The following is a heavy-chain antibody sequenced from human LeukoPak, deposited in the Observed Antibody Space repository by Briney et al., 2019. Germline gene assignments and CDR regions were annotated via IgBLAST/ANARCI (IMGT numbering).Heavy chain of an antibody. CDR1: GGTFSSYA. J-gene: IGHJ3*02. V-gene: IGHV1-69*01. CDR3: ARDTITMVRGKSARSSPAFDI. CDR2: LIPIFGTA. Sequence: SVKVSCKASGGTFSSYAISWVRQAPGQGLEWMGGLIPIFGTANYAQKFQGRVTITADESTSTAYMELSSLRSEDTAVYYCARDTITMVRGKSARSSPAFDIWGQGTMVTVSS. D-gene: IGHD3-10*01.